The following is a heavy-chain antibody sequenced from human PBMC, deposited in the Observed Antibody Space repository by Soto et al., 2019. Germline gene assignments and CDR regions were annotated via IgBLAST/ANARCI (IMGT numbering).Heavy chain of an antibody. V-gene: IGHV4-38-2*01. CDR1: GYSISSGYY. Sequence: SETLSLTCAVSGYSISSGYYWGWVRQPPGKGLEWIGSIYHSGSTYYNPSLKSRVTISVDTSKNQLSLKLSSVTAADTAVYYCARSERTYYYDSSGYYFDYWGQGTLVTVSS. J-gene: IGHJ4*02. D-gene: IGHD3-22*01. CDR2: IYHSGST. CDR3: ARSERTYYYDSSGYYFDY.